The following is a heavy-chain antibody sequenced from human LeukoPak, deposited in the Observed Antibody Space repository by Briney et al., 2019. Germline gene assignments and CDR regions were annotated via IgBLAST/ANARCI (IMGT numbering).Heavy chain of an antibody. CDR3: ARDGSSSWYGDNYYYMDV. Sequence: GASVKVSCKASGYTFTSYGISWVRQAPGQGLEWVGWISAYNGNTNYAQKLQGRVTMTTDTSTSTAYMELRSLRSDDTAVYYCARDGSSSWYGDNYYYMDVWGKGTTVTVSS. CDR1: GYTFTSYG. CDR2: ISAYNGNT. D-gene: IGHD6-13*01. V-gene: IGHV1-18*01. J-gene: IGHJ6*03.